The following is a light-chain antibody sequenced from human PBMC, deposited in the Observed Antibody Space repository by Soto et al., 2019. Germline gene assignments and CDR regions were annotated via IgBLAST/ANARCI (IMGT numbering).Light chain of an antibody. CDR2: DAS. V-gene: IGKV1-5*01. CDR3: QQYKHYST. Sequence: RARQGLGRWLAWYQQKPGKAPNVLFDDASRLESGVPSRFSGSGSGTDFSLTISSLQPDDFATYYCQQYKHYSTFGQGTRLEIK. J-gene: IGKJ5*01. CDR1: QGLGRW.